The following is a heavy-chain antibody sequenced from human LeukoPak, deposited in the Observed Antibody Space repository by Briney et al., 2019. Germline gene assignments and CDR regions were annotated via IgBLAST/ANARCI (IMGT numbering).Heavy chain of an antibody. D-gene: IGHD6-13*01. CDR2: ISSSGVST. J-gene: IGHJ5*02. Sequence: SGGSLRLSCAASGFTFSSYAMSWVRQAPGKGLEWVSAISSSGVSTYYADSVKGRFTISRDNSRNTLYLQMNSLRAEDTAVYFCAKDQAAGGPPYSWFDPWGQGTLVTVSS. CDR1: GFTFSSYA. CDR3: AKDQAAGGPPYSWFDP. V-gene: IGHV3-23*01.